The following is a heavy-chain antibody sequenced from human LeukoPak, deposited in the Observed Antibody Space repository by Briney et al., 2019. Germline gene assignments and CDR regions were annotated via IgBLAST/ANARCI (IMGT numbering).Heavy chain of an antibody. J-gene: IGHJ4*02. CDR1: GFTFSSYL. Sequence: GGSPRLSCAAPGFTFSSYLVSWVRPAPGEGVGWVANINQDGSEKNYVGSLKGRVTMSRDNPKNSLYLQMNSLRAEDTAVYYCAPRCSSTSCPDYWGQGTLVTVSS. D-gene: IGHD2-2*01. CDR2: INQDGSEK. CDR3: APRCSSTSCPDY. V-gene: IGHV3-7*01.